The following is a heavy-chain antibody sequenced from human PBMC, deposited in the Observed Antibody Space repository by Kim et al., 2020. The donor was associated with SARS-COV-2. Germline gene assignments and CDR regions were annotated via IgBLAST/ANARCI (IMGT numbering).Heavy chain of an antibody. V-gene: IGHV4-39*01. CDR3: ARQYGNYDFWSGSDGGDY. Sequence: SETLSLTCTVSGDSISSSTYYWGWIRQPPGKGLEWIGSMYYSGSTYYYNPSLKSRVTISVYTSKNQFSLKLSSVTAAGTSVYYCARQYGNYDFWSGSDGGDYWGPGTLVTVSS. J-gene: IGHJ4*02. CDR2: MYYSGSTY. D-gene: IGHD3-3*01. CDR1: GDSISSSTYY.